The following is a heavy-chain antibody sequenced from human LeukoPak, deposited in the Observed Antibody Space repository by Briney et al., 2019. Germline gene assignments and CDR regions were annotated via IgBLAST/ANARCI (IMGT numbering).Heavy chain of an antibody. V-gene: IGHV3-7*01. D-gene: IGHD6-6*01. CDR3: ARIGYRSSSFDY. J-gene: IGHJ4*02. Sequence: PGGSLRLSYAASGFTFSSYWMSWVRQAPGKGLEWVANIKQDGSEIDSVHSVKGRLTISRDNAKNSLYLQMNSLRVEDTAVYFCARIGYRSSSFDYWGRGTLVTVSS. CDR1: GFTFSSYW. CDR2: IKQDGSEI.